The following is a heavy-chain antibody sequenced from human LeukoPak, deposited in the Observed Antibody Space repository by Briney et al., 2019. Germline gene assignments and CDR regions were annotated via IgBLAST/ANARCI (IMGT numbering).Heavy chain of an antibody. CDR3: AKEGAAAGIGFAY. D-gene: IGHD6-13*01. J-gene: IGHJ4*02. V-gene: IGHV3-30*18. CDR1: GFTFSSYG. Sequence: GGSLRLSCAASGFTFSSYGMRWVRQAPGKGLEWVAVISYDGSNKYYADSVKGRFTISRDNSKNTLYLQMNSLRAEDTAVYYCAKEGAAAGIGFAYWGQGTLVTVSS. CDR2: ISYDGSNK.